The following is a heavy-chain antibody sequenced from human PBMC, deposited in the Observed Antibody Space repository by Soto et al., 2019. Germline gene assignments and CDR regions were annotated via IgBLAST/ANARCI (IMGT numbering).Heavy chain of an antibody. J-gene: IGHJ6*02. CDR1: GFTFSSYW. CDR3: ASLAAADAYGMDV. D-gene: IGHD6-13*01. V-gene: IGHV3-7*05. Sequence: GGSLRLSCAASGFTFSSYWMSWVRQAPGKGLEWVANIKQDGSEKYYVDSVKGRFTISRDNAKNSLYLQMNSLRAEDTAVYYCASLAAADAYGMDVWGQGTTVTVSS. CDR2: IKQDGSEK.